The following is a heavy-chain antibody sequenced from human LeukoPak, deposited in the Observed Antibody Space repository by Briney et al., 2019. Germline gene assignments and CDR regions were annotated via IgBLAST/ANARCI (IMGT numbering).Heavy chain of an antibody. CDR2: FDPEDGET. J-gene: IGHJ4*02. D-gene: IGHD6-13*01. CDR1: GYTLTELS. Sequence: ASVKVSCKVSGYTLTELSMHWVRQAPGKGLGWMGGFDPEDGETIYAQKFQGRVTMTEDTPTDTAYMELSSLRSEDTAVYYCATSMAAAGYFDYWGQGTLVTVSS. CDR3: ATSMAAAGYFDY. V-gene: IGHV1-24*01.